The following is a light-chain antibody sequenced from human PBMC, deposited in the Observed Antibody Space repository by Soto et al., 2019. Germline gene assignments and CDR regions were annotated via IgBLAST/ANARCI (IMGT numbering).Light chain of an antibody. CDR2: RAS. V-gene: IGKV3-20*01. CDR1: QSVSSSY. Sequence: EIVLTQSPGTLSLSPGERATLSCRASQSVSSSYLAWYQQKPGQAPRLLIYRASSRATGIPERFSGSGSGTDFTLTISRLEPEDFAVYYCQQYGNSPTFGQGTKLEIK. J-gene: IGKJ2*01. CDR3: QQYGNSPT.